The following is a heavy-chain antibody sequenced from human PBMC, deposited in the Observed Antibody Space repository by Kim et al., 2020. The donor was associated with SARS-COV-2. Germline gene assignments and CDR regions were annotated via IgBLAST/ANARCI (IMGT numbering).Heavy chain of an antibody. J-gene: IGHJ4*02. CDR2: ISWNSGSI. D-gene: IGHD3-9*01. Sequence: GGSLRLSCAASGFTFDDYAMHWVRQAPGKGLEWVSGISWNSGSIGYADSVKGRFTISSDNAKNSLYLQMNSLRAEDTALYYCAKARTDYDILTGLDYWGQGTLVTVSS. V-gene: IGHV3-9*01. CDR3: AKARTDYDILTGLDY. CDR1: GFTFDDYA.